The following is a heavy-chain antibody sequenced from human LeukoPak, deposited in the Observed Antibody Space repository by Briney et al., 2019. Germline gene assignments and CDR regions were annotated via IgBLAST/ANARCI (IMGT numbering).Heavy chain of an antibody. Sequence: SETLSLTCTVAGGSISSYYWSWIRQPPGKGLEWVGYIYYSGSTNYKPSLKSRVTISVDTSKNQFSLKLSSVTAADTAVYYCARGGYYGSGNDFRFDPWGQGTLVTVSS. D-gene: IGHD3-10*01. CDR1: GGSISSYY. J-gene: IGHJ5*02. CDR2: IYYSGST. V-gene: IGHV4-59*01. CDR3: ARGGYYGSGNDFRFDP.